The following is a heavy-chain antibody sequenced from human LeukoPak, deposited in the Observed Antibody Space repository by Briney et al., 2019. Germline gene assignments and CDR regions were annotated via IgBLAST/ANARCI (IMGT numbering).Heavy chain of an antibody. CDR1: GGSVSNSRVY. J-gene: IGHJ4*02. CDR2: IYFNGST. Sequence: SETLSLTCTVSGGSVSNSRVYWGWIRQTPGEGLEWIGSIYFNGSTNYNPSLKSRVTISVDTSKNQFSLKLSSVTAADTAVYYCARAGDSYGYNFDYWGQGTLVTVSS. V-gene: IGHV4-39*07. CDR3: ARAGDSYGYNFDY. D-gene: IGHD5-18*01.